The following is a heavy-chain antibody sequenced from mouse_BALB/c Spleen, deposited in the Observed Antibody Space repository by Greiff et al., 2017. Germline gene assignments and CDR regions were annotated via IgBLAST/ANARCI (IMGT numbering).Heavy chain of an antibody. Sequence: QPGAELVKPGASVKMSCKASGYTFTSYNMHWVKQTPGQGLEWIGAIYPGNGDTSYNQKFKGKATLTADKSSSTAYMQLSSLTSEDSAVYYCARRDNWGYFDYWGQGTTLTVSS. J-gene: IGHJ2*01. V-gene: IGHV1-12*01. CDR2: IYPGNGDT. CDR3: ARRDNWGYFDY. D-gene: IGHD4-1*01. CDR1: GYTFTSYN.